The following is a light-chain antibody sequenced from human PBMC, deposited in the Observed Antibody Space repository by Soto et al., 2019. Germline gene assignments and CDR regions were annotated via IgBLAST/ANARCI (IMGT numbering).Light chain of an antibody. CDR1: QSLLHSNGYNY. J-gene: IGKJ4*01. CDR3: MQALETPLT. V-gene: IGKV2-28*01. Sequence: DIVMTQSALSLPVTPGEPASISCRSSQSLLHSNGYNYLDWYLQKPGQSPQLLIYLGSTRASGVPDRFSGSGSGTDFTLKISRVEAEDVGVYYCMQALETPLTFGGGTRVELK. CDR2: LGS.